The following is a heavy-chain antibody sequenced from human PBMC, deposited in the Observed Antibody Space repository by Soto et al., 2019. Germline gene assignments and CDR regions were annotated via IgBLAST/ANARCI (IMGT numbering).Heavy chain of an antibody. CDR2: ISYDGTNK. Sequence: QVQLVESGGGVVQPGRSLRLSCAASGFSFSISPMHWVRQAPGKGPEWVALISYDGTNKFYADSVKGRFTISRDNSKSTFYLQAESLGPEDGAVYYCAGDPKTPGGHHWPFNYSDSWGQEPLVTVSS. J-gene: IGHJ4*02. CDR3: AGDPKTPGGHHWPFNYSDS. CDR1: GFSFSISP. D-gene: IGHD1-1*01. V-gene: IGHV3-30-3*01.